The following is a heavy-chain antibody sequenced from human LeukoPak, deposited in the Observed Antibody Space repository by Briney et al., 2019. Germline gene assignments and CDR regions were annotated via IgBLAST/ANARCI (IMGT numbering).Heavy chain of an antibody. J-gene: IGHJ6*03. CDR3: ARQGSSGLWHYYYMDV. D-gene: IGHD6-19*01. V-gene: IGHV4-39*01. Sequence: SETLSLTCTVSGGSISSSSYYWGWIRQPPGKGLEWIGSIYYSGSTYYNPSLKSRVTISVDTPKNQFSLKLSSVTAADTAVYYCARQGSSGLWHYYYMDVWGKGTTVTVSS. CDR2: IYYSGST. CDR1: GGSISSSSYY.